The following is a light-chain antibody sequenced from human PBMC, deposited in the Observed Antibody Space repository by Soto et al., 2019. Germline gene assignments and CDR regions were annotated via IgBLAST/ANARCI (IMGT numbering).Light chain of an antibody. CDR3: SSYAGSNILV. CDR1: SSDVGGYNY. V-gene: IGLV2-8*01. CDR2: EVT. Sequence: QSALTQPPSGSGSPGQSVTISCTGTSSDVGGYNYVSWYQQHPGKVPKLMSYEVTKRPSGVTDRFSGSKSGNTASLTVAGLDAEDEADYYCSSYAGSNILVFGGGTKVTVL. J-gene: IGLJ3*02.